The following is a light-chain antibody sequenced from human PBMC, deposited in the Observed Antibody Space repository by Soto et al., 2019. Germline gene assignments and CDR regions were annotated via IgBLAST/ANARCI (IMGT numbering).Light chain of an antibody. Sequence: IQMTQSPTSLSASVGDRVTITCRASQDIRNFVAWYQQKPGKAPKHLIYAASTLQSGVPSRFSGSGSGTYFTLTINSLQPEDVATYSCQKYSSVPVFGPGTKVEIK. CDR2: AAS. J-gene: IGKJ3*01. V-gene: IGKV1-27*01. CDR1: QDIRNF. CDR3: QKYSSVPV.